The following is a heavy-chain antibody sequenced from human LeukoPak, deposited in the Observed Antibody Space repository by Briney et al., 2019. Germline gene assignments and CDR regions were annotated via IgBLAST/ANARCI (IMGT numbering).Heavy chain of an antibody. CDR2: IYPGDSVT. V-gene: IGHV5-51*01. D-gene: IGHD3-22*01. J-gene: IGHJ5*02. Sequence: GESLKISCQVFGYTFTHSWIGWVRQVPGKGLEWMGIIYPGDSVTRYSPSFQGQVTISADKPISTTYLHWSSLKASDTAIYYCARPHSAYELSFDPWGQGTLVTVSS. CDR1: GYTFTHSW. CDR3: ARPHSAYELSFDP.